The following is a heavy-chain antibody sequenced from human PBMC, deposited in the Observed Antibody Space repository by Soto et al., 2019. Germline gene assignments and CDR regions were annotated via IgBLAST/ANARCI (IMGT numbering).Heavy chain of an antibody. CDR3: ASGPIVVVTATRGSAFDI. J-gene: IGHJ3*02. CDR1: GFTFSSYE. Sequence: GSLRLSCAASGFTFSSYEMNWVRQAPGKGLEWVSYISSSGSTIYYADSVKGRFTISRDNAKNSLYLQMNSLRAEDTAVYYCASGPIVVVTATRGSAFDIWSQGTMVTVPS. V-gene: IGHV3-48*03. D-gene: IGHD2-21*02. CDR2: ISSSGSTI.